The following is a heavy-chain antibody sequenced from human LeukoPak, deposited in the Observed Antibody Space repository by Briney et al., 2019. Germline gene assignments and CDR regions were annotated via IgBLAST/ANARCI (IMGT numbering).Heavy chain of an antibody. J-gene: IGHJ6*02. Sequence: GGSLRLSCAASGFTFSSYWMSWVRQAPGKGLQWVANINQDGSEKYYVDSVKGRYTISRDNAKNSLYLQMNSLRAEDTAVYYCAKQKSGSRLHHYSGMDVWGQGTTVTVSS. V-gene: IGHV3-7*05. CDR3: AKQKSGSRLHHYSGMDV. CDR2: INQDGSEK. D-gene: IGHD1-26*01. CDR1: GFTFSSYW.